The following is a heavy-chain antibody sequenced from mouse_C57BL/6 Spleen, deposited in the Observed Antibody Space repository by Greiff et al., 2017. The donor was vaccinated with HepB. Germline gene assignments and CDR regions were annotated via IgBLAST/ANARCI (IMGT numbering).Heavy chain of an antibody. CDR2: IDPSDSYT. CDR3: ARAVANYFDY. J-gene: IGHJ2*01. Sequence: QVQLQQSGAELVKPGASVKLSCKASGYTFTSYWMQWVKQRPGQGLEWIGEIDPSDSYTNYNQKFKGKATLTVDTSSSTAYMQLSSLTSEDSAVYYCARAVANYFDYWGQGTTLTVSS. CDR1: GYTFTSYW. V-gene: IGHV1-50*01. D-gene: IGHD1-1*01.